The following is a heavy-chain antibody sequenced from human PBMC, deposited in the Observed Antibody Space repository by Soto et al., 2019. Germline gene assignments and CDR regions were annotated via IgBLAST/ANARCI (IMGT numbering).Heavy chain of an antibody. CDR1: GGSFSGXY. D-gene: IGHD2-2*01. V-gene: IGHV4-34*12. Sequence: LXLXCAVYGGSFSGXYWSWILQPPGKGLEWIGEIIHTGSTNYNPSLKSRVTISIDTSKKQFSLNLSSVTAADTAVYYCAPQVVPTATKKPWGQGTLVTVSS. J-gene: IGHJ1*01. CDR3: APQVVPTATKKP. CDR2: IIHTGST.